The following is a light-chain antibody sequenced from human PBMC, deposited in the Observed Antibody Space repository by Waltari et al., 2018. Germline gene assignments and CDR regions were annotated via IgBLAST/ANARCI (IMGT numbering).Light chain of an antibody. V-gene: IGLV2-23*02. CDR2: DVS. J-gene: IGLJ3*02. Sequence: QSALTQTATVSGSPGQSITISCSGTSGDIGNYNLVSWYQQHPGKAPTVIIYDVSKRPSGVSNRFSGSKSGNTAFLTISGLQTADEADYYCCSYAGSAISMFGGGTKVTVL. CDR3: CSYAGSAISM. CDR1: SGDIGNYNL.